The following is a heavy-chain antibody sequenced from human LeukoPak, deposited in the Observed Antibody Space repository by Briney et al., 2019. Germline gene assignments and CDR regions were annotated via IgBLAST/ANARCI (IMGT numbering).Heavy chain of an antibody. D-gene: IGHD3-10*01. V-gene: IGHV3-23*01. CDR1: GFTFSSHA. CDR3: AKNYGSGSSYGH. Sequence: GGSLRLSCAASGFTFSSHAMSWVRQVPGKGLEWVSEIGESGAATHYADSVKGRFTISRDNSRSTLSLQMNSLGVEDAAVYYCAKNYGSGSSYGHWGQGTLVTVSS. J-gene: IGHJ4*02. CDR2: IGESGAAT.